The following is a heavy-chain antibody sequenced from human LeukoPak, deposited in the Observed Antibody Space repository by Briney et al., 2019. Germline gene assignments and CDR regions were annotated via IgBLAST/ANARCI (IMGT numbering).Heavy chain of an antibody. J-gene: IGHJ4*02. D-gene: IGHD3-10*01. CDR2: ISGSGGST. Sequence: GGSLRLSCAASGFTFSSYAMSWVRQAPGKGLEWVSAISGSGGSTYYADSVKGRFTISRDNSKNTLYLQMNSLRAEDTAVYYCAKVGIWFGDLGYFDYWGQGTLVTVSS. CDR3: AKVGIWFGDLGYFDY. V-gene: IGHV3-23*01. CDR1: GFTFSSYA.